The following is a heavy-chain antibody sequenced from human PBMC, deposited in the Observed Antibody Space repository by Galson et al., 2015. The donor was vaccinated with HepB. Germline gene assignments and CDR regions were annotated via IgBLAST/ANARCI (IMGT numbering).Heavy chain of an antibody. CDR3: ARESRRRDFWSGYYTDDFLYFPNYFDY. D-gene: IGHD3-3*01. V-gene: IGHV3-11*01. CDR2: ISSSGSTI. CDR1: GFTFSDYY. Sequence: SLRLSCAASGFTFSDYYMSWIRQAPGKGLEWVSYISSSGSTIYYADSVKGRFTISRDNAKNSLYLQMNSLRAEDTTVYYCARESRRRDFWSGYYTDDFLYFPNYFDYWGQGTLVTVSS. J-gene: IGHJ4*02.